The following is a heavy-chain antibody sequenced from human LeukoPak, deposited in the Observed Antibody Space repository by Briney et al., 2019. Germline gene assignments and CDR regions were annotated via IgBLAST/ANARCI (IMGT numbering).Heavy chain of an antibody. CDR1: GFTLSSYA. D-gene: IGHD2-15*01. CDR3: ARDSLVVAATGSYMDV. CDR2: ISYDGTNE. J-gene: IGHJ6*02. V-gene: IGHV3-30*15. Sequence: PGRSLRLSCAASGFTLSSYAMHWVRQAPGKGLEWVAIISYDGTNEYYADSVKGRFTISRDNSKNTLFLQVSSLKAEDTAVYYCARDSLVVAATGSYMDVWGQGTTVTVFS.